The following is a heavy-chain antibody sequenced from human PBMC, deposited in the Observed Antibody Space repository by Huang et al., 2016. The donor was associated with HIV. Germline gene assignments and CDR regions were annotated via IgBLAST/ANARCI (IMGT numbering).Heavy chain of an antibody. V-gene: IGHV3-30*18. CDR1: GFTFSDYC. J-gene: IGHJ4*02. Sequence: QAQLVESGGGVVHPRRSLRRSLLASGFTFSDYCMHWVRQDPDEGLEWMEVLSLDGSTQYYTDSVKGRFTISRDNSKNTLYLQVNSLTTEDTAVYYCAKDEQNTGLKIWGQGTLVTVSS. D-gene: IGHD5-18*01. CDR3: AKDEQNTGLKI. CDR2: LSLDGSTQ.